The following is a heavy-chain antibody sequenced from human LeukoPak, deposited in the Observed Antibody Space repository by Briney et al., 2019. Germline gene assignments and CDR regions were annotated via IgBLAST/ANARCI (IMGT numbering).Heavy chain of an antibody. Sequence: GGSLRLSCAASGFPFSGYSLHCVRQAPGKGLEWVSSISSSAAYIAYADSVKGRFTISRDNAKDSLYLQMNNLRAGDTAVYYCAREGKDLRLGYYNSAVDVWGQGTTVSVSS. CDR2: ISSSAAYI. J-gene: IGHJ6*02. CDR3: AREGKDLRLGYYNSAVDV. D-gene: IGHD2-15*01. V-gene: IGHV3-21*01. CDR1: GFPFSGYS.